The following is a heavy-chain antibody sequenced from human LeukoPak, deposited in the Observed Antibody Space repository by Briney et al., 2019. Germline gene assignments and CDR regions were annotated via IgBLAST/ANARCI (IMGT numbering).Heavy chain of an antibody. CDR1: GYPFTGYY. J-gene: IGHJ4*02. CDR3: AREKVADHPVDY. V-gene: IGHV1-2*02. D-gene: IGHD6-19*01. Sequence: ASVKVSCKASGYPFTGYYIHWVRQAPGQGLEWMGWIIPDSGGTNYAQYFQGRVTMTRDTSISTVYMELTRLTSDDTAVYYCAREKVADHPVDYWGQGSLVTVSS. CDR2: IIPDSGGT.